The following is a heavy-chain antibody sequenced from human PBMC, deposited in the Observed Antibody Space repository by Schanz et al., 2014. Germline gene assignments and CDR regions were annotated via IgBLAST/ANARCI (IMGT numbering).Heavy chain of an antibody. CDR2: ISSSSSYI. J-gene: IGHJ4*02. V-gene: IGHV3-21*01. D-gene: IGHD1-26*01. Sequence: EVQLVESGGGLVKPGGSLRLSCAASGFTFSSYGMNWVRQAPGKGLEWVSYISSSSSYIYYADSMKGRFTISRDNSKDTLYLQMNSLRTEDTAVYYCAGDWASGRYYSDYWGQGTLVTVSS. CDR1: GFTFSSYG. CDR3: AGDWASGRYYSDY.